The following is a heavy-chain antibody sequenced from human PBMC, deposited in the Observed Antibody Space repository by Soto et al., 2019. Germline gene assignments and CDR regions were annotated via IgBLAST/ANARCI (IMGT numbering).Heavy chain of an antibody. V-gene: IGHV3-49*04. D-gene: IGHD2-2*02. CDR3: IRDCSSTSCYTSDGYYYYYGMDV. CDR2: IRSKAYGGTT. J-gene: IGHJ6*02. CDR1: GFTFGDYA. Sequence: GWSLRLSCTASGFTFGDYAMSWVRQAPGKGLEWVGFIRSKAYGGTTEYAASVKGRFTISRDDSKSIAYLQMNSLKTEDTAVYYCIRDCSSTSCYTSDGYYYYYGMDVWGQGTTLAVPS.